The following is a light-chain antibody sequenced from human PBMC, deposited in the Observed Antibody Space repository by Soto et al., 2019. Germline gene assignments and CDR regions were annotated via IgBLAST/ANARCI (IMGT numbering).Light chain of an antibody. CDR3: ATWDDSLSGWV. J-gene: IGLJ3*02. CDR1: SSDVGYYDY. CDR2: EVT. V-gene: IGLV2-8*01. Sequence: QSALTQPPSASGFPGQSVTISCTGTSSDVGYYDYVSWYQQHPGKAPKLVIYEVTKRPSGVPDRVSASKSGNTASLTVSGLRAEDEADYYCATWDDSLSGWVFGGGTKLTVL.